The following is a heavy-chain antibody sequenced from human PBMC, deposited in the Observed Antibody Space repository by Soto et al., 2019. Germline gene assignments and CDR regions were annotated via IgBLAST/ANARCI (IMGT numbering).Heavy chain of an antibody. J-gene: IGHJ3*02. V-gene: IGHV1-69*13. CDR3: ATEYCSGGSCSAFDI. CDR1: GGTFSSYA. Sequence: SVKVSCTASGGTFSSYAISWVRQAPGQGLEWMGGIIPIFGTANYAQKFQGRVTITADESTSTAYMELSSLRSEDTAVYYCATEYCSGGSCSAFDIWGQGTMVTVSS. D-gene: IGHD2-15*01. CDR2: IIPIFGTA.